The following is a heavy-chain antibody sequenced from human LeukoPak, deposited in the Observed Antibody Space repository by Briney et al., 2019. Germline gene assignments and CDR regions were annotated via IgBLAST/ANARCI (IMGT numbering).Heavy chain of an antibody. CDR1: GFTFSSYS. CDR2: ISSSSSYI. Sequence: GGSLRLSCAASGFTFSSYSMNWVRQAPGKGLEWVSSISSSSSYIYYADSVKGRFTISRDNAKNSLYLQMNSLRAEDTAVYYCARGPAMPYYFDYWGQGTLVTVSS. CDR3: ARGPAMPYYFDY. D-gene: IGHD2-2*01. V-gene: IGHV3-21*01. J-gene: IGHJ4*02.